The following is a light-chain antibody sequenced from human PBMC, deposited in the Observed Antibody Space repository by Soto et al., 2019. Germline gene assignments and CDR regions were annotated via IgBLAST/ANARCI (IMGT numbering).Light chain of an antibody. Sequence: QSVLTQPPSASGTPGQRVTISCSGSSYNIGSNAENSYQQLPGTAPKLLIYTNSPRPSGVPDRFSGSKSGTSASLAISCLQYEDEADYYCAAWDDSLNGVVFGGGTKLTVL. CDR1: SYNIGSNA. CDR3: AAWDDSLNGVV. V-gene: IGLV1-44*01. J-gene: IGLJ2*01. CDR2: TNS.